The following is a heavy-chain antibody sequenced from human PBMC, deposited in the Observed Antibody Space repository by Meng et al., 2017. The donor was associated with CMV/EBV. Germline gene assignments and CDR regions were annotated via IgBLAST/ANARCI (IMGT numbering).Heavy chain of an antibody. CDR1: GFTFDDYA. J-gene: IGHJ4*02. V-gene: IGHV3-9*03. D-gene: IGHD4-11*01. CDR2: ISWNSGSI. Sequence: SLQISCAASGFTFDDYAMHWVRQGPGKGLEWVSGISWNSGSIVYAASVKGRFTISRDNAKNSLYLQMNSLRDEDMALYHCAKGVYSNYDAPFDYWGQGILVTVSS. CDR3: AKGVYSNYDAPFDY.